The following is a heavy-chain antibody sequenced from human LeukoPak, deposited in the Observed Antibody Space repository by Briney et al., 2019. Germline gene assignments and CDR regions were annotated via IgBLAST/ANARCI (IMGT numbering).Heavy chain of an antibody. D-gene: IGHD2-8*01. Sequence: PGGSLRLSCAASGFTFSSYAMHWVRQAPGKGLEWVAVISYDGSNKYYADSVKGRFTISRDKSKNTLYLQMNSLRAEDTAVYYCARVKVYSPGPYWGQGTLVTVSS. CDR1: GFTFSSYA. V-gene: IGHV3-30*04. CDR3: ARVKVYSPGPY. CDR2: ISYDGSNK. J-gene: IGHJ4*02.